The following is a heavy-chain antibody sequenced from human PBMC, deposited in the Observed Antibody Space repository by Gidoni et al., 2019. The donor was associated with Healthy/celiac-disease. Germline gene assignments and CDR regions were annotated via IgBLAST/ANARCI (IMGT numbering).Heavy chain of an antibody. J-gene: IGHJ6*03. CDR2: ISAYSGNT. D-gene: IGHD3-3*01. CDR3: ARGGRFLEWLSRGYYYYYMDV. V-gene: IGHV1-18*01. CDR1: GYTFTSYG. Sequence: QVQLLQSGAEVKKPGAPVKVSCKAYGYTFTSYGTSRVRQAPGQGLEWMGWISAYSGNTNYAQKLQGRVTMTTDTSTSTAYMELRSLRSDDTAVYYCARGGRFLEWLSRGYYYYYMDVWGKGTTVTVSS.